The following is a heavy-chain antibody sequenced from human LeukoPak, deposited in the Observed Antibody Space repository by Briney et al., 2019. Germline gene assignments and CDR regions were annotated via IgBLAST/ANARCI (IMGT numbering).Heavy chain of an antibody. CDR1: GFTFSRYW. D-gene: IGHD6-13*01. Sequence: GGSLRLSCAASGFTFSRYWMSWVRQAPGKGLEWVANIKQDGSEKYYVDSVKGRFTISRDNAKNSLYLQMNSLRAEDTAVYYCARASSRAFWGQGTLVTVSS. CDR2: IKQDGSEK. J-gene: IGHJ4*02. V-gene: IGHV3-7*01. CDR3: ARASSRAF.